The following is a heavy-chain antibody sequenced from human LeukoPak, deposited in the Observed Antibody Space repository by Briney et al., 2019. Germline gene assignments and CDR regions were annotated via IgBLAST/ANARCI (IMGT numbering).Heavy chain of an antibody. CDR3: ATTSYVLSNNYYGMDV. V-gene: IGHV4-39*07. J-gene: IGHJ6*02. D-gene: IGHD2/OR15-2a*01. CDR1: GGSISSSSYY. Sequence: SSETLSLTCTVSGGSISSSSYYWGWIRQPPGKELEWIGSIYYSGSTYYNPSLKSRVTISVDTSKNQFSLKLSSVTAADTAVYYCATTSYVLSNNYYGMDVWGQGTTVTVSS. CDR2: IYYSGST.